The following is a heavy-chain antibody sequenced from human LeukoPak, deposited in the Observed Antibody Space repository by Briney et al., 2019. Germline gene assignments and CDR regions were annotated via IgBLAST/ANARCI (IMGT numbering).Heavy chain of an antibody. V-gene: IGHV5-51*01. CDR1: GDTFSTYW. Sequence: HGESLQISCKGSGDTFSTYWIGWVRQLPGKGLEWMGIIYPGDSETRYSPSFQGQVTMSVDKSSSPAYLQWASLKATDTATYFCARLSARLLDHWGQGTRVTVSS. D-gene: IGHD3-3*01. CDR2: IYPGDSET. CDR3: ARLSARLLDH. J-gene: IGHJ4*02.